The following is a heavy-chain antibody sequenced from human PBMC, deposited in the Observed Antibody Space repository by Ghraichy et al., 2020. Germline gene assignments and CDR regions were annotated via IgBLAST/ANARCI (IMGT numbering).Heavy chain of an antibody. J-gene: IGHJ6*02. D-gene: IGHD6-19*01. V-gene: IGHV3-30-3*01. CDR2: ISDAGSNQ. CDR1: GFTFSGYN. Sequence: LNISCAASGFTFSGYNMHWVRQAPGKGLEWVAEISDAGSNQYYVDSVKGRFTISRDNSKSTLYLQMNNLRLEDTAVYYCARATREWLGRFYGVDVWGQGTTVIVS. CDR3: ARATREWLGRFYGVDV.